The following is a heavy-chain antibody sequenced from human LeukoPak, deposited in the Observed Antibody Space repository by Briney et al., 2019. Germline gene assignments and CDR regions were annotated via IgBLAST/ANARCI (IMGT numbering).Heavy chain of an antibody. CDR2: MKWNGGSP. CDR3: AKVRYYYGSGVIDY. D-gene: IGHD3-10*01. J-gene: IGHJ4*02. V-gene: IGHV3-20*04. Sequence: GGSLRLSCAASGFTFNDYGMSGVRQAPRKGLEWVSGMKWNGGSPGYADSVKGRFTISRDNSKNTLYLPMNSVRAEDTAVYYCAKVRYYYGSGVIDYWGQGTLVTVSS. CDR1: GFTFNDYG.